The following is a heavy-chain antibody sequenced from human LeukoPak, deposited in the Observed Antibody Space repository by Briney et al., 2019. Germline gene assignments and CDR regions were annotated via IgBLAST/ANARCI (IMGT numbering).Heavy chain of an antibody. D-gene: IGHD2-2*01. J-gene: IGHJ3*02. CDR3: ARYCSSTSCYRDAFDI. Sequence: SQTLSLTCTVSGGSISSGAYYWSWIRQHPGKGLEWIGYIYYSGRTYYTPSLKSRVTISVDTSKNQFSLKLSSVTAADTAVYYCARYCSSTSCYRDAFDIWGQGTMVTVSS. CDR2: IYYSGRT. CDR1: GGSISSGAYY. V-gene: IGHV4-31*03.